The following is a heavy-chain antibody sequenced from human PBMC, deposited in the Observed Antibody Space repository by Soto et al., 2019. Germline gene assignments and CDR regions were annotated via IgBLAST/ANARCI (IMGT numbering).Heavy chain of an antibody. CDR1: GFTFSDYY. CDR2: ISSSGSTI. V-gene: IGHV3-11*01. D-gene: IGHD4-4*01. J-gene: IGHJ6*03. CDR3: ARESADYSNSSYYYYYMDV. Sequence: QVQLVESGGGLVKPGGSLRLSCAASGFTFSDYYMSWLRQAPGKGLEWVSYISSSGSTIYYADSVKGRFTISRDNAKNSLYLQMNSLRVEDTAVYYCARESADYSNSSYYYYYMDVWGKGTTVTVSS.